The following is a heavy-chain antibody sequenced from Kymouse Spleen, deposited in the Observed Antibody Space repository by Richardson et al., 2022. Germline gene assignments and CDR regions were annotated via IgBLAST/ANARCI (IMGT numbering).Heavy chain of an antibody. Sequence: QVQLQQWGAGLLKPSETLSLTCAVYGGSFSGYYWSWIRQPPGKGLEWIGEINHSGSTNYNPSLKSRVTISVDTSKNQFSLKLSSVTAADTAVYYCAGITGTPYWYFDLWGRGTLVTVSS. CDR2: INHSGST. D-gene: IGHD1-20*01,IGHD1-7*01. J-gene: IGHJ2*01. CDR1: GGSFSGYY. CDR3: AGITGTPYWYFDL. V-gene: IGHV4-34*01.